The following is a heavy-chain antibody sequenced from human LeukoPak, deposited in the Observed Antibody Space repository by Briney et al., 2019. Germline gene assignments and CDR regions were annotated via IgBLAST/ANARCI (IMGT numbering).Heavy chain of an antibody. J-gene: IGHJ4*02. CDR3: ARAAGDLQLWLSYFVY. CDR1: GYTFTSYA. D-gene: IGHD5-18*01. CDR2: INAGNGNT. V-gene: IGHV1-3*01. Sequence: ASVKVSCKASGYTFTSYAMHWVRQAPGQRLEWMGWINAGNGNTKYSQKFQGRVTITRDTSASTAYMELSSLRSEDTAVYYCARAAGDLQLWLSYFVYWGQGTLVTVSS.